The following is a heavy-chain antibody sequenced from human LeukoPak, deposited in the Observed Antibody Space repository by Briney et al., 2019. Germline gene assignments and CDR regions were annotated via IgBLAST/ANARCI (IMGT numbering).Heavy chain of an antibody. J-gene: IGHJ6*02. Sequence: GGSLRLSCAASGFTFSSYSMNWVRQAPGKGLEWVSSISSSSSSYIYYADSVKGRFTISRDNAKNSLYLQMNSLRAEDTAVYYCARRDCSSTSCDYYYYYGMDVWGQGTTVTVSS. CDR2: ISSSSSSYI. V-gene: IGHV3-21*01. D-gene: IGHD2-2*01. CDR3: ARRDCSSTSCDYYYYYGMDV. CDR1: GFTFSSYS.